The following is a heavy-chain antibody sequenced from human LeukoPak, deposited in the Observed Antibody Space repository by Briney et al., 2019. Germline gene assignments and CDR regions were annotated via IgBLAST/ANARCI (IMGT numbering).Heavy chain of an antibody. J-gene: IGHJ5*01. CDR2: LSDNGGSP. CDR3: AKDPETYSSRWFDS. V-gene: IGHV3-23*01. Sequence: PGGSLRLSCAASGFTFSNYAMSWVRQAPGKGLESVSSLSDNGGSPYYADSVKGRFTISRDNSKNTLHLHMNSLRVEDTAVYYCAKDPETYSSRWFDSWGQGTLVTVSS. CDR1: GFTFSNYA. D-gene: IGHD2-21*01.